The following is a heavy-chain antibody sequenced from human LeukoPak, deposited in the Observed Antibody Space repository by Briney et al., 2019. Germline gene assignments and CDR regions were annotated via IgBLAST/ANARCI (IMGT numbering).Heavy chain of an antibody. Sequence: QPGGSLRLSGAASGFTFSSYALTWVRQAPGKGREWVSGISGSGSRTYYADSVKGRFTISRDNSKNTLYLQMNSLSPEDSAIYYCARGYGSGTPFDYWGQGTQVTVSS. CDR3: ARGYGSGTPFDY. CDR1: GFTFSSYA. J-gene: IGHJ4*02. D-gene: IGHD3-10*01. V-gene: IGHV3-23*01. CDR2: ISGSGSRT.